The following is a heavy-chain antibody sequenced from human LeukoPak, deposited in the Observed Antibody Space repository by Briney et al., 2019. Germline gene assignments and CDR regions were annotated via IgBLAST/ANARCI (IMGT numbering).Heavy chain of an antibody. J-gene: IGHJ4*02. CDR1: GGTFSSYA. CDR2: IIPIFGTA. D-gene: IGHD4-17*01. V-gene: IGHV1-69*05. Sequence: ASVKVSCKASGGTFSSYAISWVRQAPGQGLEWMGGIIPIFGTANYAQKFQGRVTITTDESTSTAYMELSSLRSEDTAVYYCAGDYGDYASHYFYWGQGTLVTVSS. CDR3: AGDYGDYASHYFY.